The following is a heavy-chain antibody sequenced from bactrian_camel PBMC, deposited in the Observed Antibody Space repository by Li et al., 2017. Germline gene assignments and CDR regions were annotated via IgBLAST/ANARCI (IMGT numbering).Heavy chain of an antibody. CDR2: NCDGRGTA. D-gene: IGHD5*01. CDR3: AADLGPPLRVFDQRDY. J-gene: IGHJ4*01. Sequence: VQLVESGGGLVQPGGSLTLSCKASGFTFRNAWMYWLRQAPGKKLEWVSNCDGRGTAYYSDSVKGRFTISLDTAKSTLYLQMDSLKTEDTAVYYCAADLGPPLRVFDQRDYWGQGTQVTVS. V-gene: IGHV3S1*01. CDR1: GFTFRNAW.